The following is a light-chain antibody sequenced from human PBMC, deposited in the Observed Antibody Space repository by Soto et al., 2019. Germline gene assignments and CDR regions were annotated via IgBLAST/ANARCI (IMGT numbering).Light chain of an antibody. V-gene: IGLV2-14*03. CDR1: SSDIGSYNY. Sequence: QSALTQPASVSGSPGQSITISCTGTSSDIGSYNYVSWYQQHPGKAPKLMIYDVSNRPPGVSNRFSGSKSGNTASLIISGLQAEDEADYYCSSSTSSSTLGYVFGTGTKVTVL. CDR2: DVS. CDR3: SSSTSSSTLGYV. J-gene: IGLJ1*01.